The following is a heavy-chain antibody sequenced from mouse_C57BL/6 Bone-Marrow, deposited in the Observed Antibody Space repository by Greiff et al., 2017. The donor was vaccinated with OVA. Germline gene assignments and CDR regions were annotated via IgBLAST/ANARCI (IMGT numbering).Heavy chain of an antibody. D-gene: IGHD1-1*01. J-gene: IGHJ4*01. CDR3: ARAPLYYYGSMDY. CDR1: YFAFMASA. CDR2: FTMYSDAT. V-gene: IGHV1-49*01. Sequence: LKQSGAELVRPGSSVKLSCKDSYFAFMASAMHWVKQRPGHGLEWIGSFTMYSDATEYSENFKGKATLTASTSSSTAYMELSSLTSDDSAVYYCARAPLYYYGSMDYWGQGTSVTVSS.